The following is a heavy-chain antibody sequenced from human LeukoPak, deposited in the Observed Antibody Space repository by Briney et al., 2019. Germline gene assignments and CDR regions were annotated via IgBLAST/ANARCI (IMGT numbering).Heavy chain of an antibody. Sequence: PGGSLRLSCAASRFTFSRYSMNWVRQAPGKGLEWVPYISSSSSTMYYADSVKGRFTISRDSAKNSLYLQMNSLRVEDTAVYYCARDPYSGYDLQAFDYWGQGTLVTVSS. D-gene: IGHD5-12*01. CDR2: ISSSSSTM. CDR3: ARDPYSGYDLQAFDY. V-gene: IGHV3-48*01. J-gene: IGHJ4*02. CDR1: RFTFSRYS.